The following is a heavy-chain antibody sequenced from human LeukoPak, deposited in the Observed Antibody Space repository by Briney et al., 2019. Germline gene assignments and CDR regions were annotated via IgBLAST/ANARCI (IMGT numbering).Heavy chain of an antibody. CDR3: ARVYSGSGDYVQYYFDY. CDR1: GFTFNSYA. D-gene: IGHD4-17*01. CDR2: ISGSSGSS. V-gene: IGHV3-23*01. Sequence: GGSLRLSCAASGFTFNSYAMSWVRQAPGKGLEWVSAISGSSGSSYYADSVKGRFTISRDNSKNMLYLQMNSLRAEDTAVYYCARVYSGSGDYVQYYFDYWGQGTLVTVSS. J-gene: IGHJ4*02.